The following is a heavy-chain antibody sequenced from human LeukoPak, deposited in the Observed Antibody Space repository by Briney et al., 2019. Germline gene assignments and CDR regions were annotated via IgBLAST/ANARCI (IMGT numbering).Heavy chain of an antibody. Sequence: PSETLSLTCTVSGGSISDAAYYWSWIRQHPGEGLKWIGYIYYSGSTSYNPSLKSRVTISVDTSKNQFSLKLTSVTAADTAVYFCARDRFIYGDYGSHYFDYWGQGTLVTVSS. CDR1: GGSISDAAYY. D-gene: IGHD4-17*01. CDR3: ARDRFIYGDYGSHYFDY. CDR2: IYYSGST. V-gene: IGHV4-31*03. J-gene: IGHJ4*02.